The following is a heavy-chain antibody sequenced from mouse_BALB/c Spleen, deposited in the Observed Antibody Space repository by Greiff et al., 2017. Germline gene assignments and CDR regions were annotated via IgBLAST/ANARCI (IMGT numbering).Heavy chain of an antibody. CDR1: GFTFSSYA. CDR2: ISSGGST. Sequence: EVKLMESGGGLVKPGGSLKLSCAASGFTFSSYAMSWVRQTPEKRLEWVASISSGGSTYYPDSVKGRFTISRDNARNILYLQMSSLRSEDTAMYYCARGATTVVATRYAMDYWGQGTSVTVSS. CDR3: ARGATTVVATRYAMDY. V-gene: IGHV5-6-5*01. J-gene: IGHJ4*01. D-gene: IGHD1-1*01.